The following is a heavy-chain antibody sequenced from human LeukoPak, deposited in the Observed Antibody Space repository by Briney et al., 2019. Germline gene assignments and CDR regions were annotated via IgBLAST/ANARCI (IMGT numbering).Heavy chain of an antibody. Sequence: GGSLRLSCAASGFTFSSYWMHWVRRAPGKGLVGVSRINSDGSSTSYADSVKGRFTISRDNAKNTLYLQMNSLRAEDTAVYYCARGYCSSTSWLTPFYYWGQGTLVTVSS. CDR2: INSDGSST. V-gene: IGHV3-74*01. J-gene: IGHJ4*02. CDR3: ARGYCSSTSWLTPFYY. D-gene: IGHD2-2*01. CDR1: GFTFSSYW.